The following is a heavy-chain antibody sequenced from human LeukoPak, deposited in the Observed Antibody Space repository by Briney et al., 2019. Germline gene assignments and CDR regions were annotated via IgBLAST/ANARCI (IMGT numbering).Heavy chain of an antibody. Sequence: GGSLRLSCAASGFTFSDHYLDWVRQAPGKGLEWVANIKQDGSEKYYVDSVKGRFTISRDNAKNSLYLQMNSLRAEDTALYYCAKDTRPVVVTYYFDYWGQGTLVTVSS. D-gene: IGHD2-2*01. CDR2: IKQDGSEK. CDR3: AKDTRPVVVTYYFDY. J-gene: IGHJ4*02. CDR1: GFTFSDHY. V-gene: IGHV3-7*03.